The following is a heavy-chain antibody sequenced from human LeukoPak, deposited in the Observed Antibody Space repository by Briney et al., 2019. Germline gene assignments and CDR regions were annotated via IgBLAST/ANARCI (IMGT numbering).Heavy chain of an antibody. CDR2: ISYDGSNK. CDR3: AKDIGGHALDY. CDR1: GFTFSSYG. D-gene: IGHD2-15*01. V-gene: IGHV3-30*18. Sequence: PGGSLRLSCAASGFTFSSYGMHWVRQAPGKGLEWVAVISYDGSNKYYADSVKGRFTISRDNSKNTLYLQMNSLRAEDTAVYYCAKDIGGHALDYWGQGTLVTVSS. J-gene: IGHJ4*02.